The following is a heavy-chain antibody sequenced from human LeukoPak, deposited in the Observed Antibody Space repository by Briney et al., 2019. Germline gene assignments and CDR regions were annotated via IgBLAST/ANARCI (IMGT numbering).Heavy chain of an antibody. V-gene: IGHV4-59*12. D-gene: IGHD6-13*01. CDR3: ARDGYPFDY. J-gene: IGHJ4*02. CDR1: GGSISSYY. Sequence: SETLSLTCTVSGGSISSYYWSWIRQPPGKGLEWIGSIYYSGSTYYNPSLKSRVTISVDTSKNQFSLKLSSVTAADTAVYYCARDGYPFDYWGQGTLVTVSS. CDR2: IYYSGST.